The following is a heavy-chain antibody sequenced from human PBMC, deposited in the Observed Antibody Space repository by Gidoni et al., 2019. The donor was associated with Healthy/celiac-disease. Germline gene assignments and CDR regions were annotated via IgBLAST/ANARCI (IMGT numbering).Heavy chain of an antibody. CDR2: IKSNTDVGTT. V-gene: IGHV3-15*01. D-gene: IGHD7-27*01. Sequence: EVQLVSSVGGLVKPGGSLRLSCADSVFTFRNAWMSWVRQAPGKGLEGVGRIKSNTDVGTTDYAAPVKGRFTISRDDSKNTLYLQMNSLKTEDTAVYYCTTDLQLGGAFDIWGQGTMVTVSS. J-gene: IGHJ3*02. CDR1: VFTFRNAW. CDR3: TTDLQLGGAFDI.